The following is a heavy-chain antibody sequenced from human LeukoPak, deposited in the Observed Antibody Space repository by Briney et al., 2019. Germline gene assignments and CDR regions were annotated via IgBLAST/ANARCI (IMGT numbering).Heavy chain of an antibody. CDR3: ARVRSYGDYYSTALDY. CDR1: GGSISSYY. J-gene: IGHJ4*02. V-gene: IGHV4-59*01. Sequence: SETLYLTCTVSGGSISSYYWSWIRQPPGKGLEWIGYIYYSGSTNYNPSLKSRVTISVDTSKYQFSLKLSSVTAADTAVYYCARVRSYGDYYSTALDYWGQGSLVTVSS. CDR2: IYYSGST. D-gene: IGHD4-17*01.